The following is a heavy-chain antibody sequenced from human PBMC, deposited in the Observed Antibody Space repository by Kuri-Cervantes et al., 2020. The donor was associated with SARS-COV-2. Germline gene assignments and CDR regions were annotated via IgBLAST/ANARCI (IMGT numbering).Heavy chain of an antibody. CDR3: ARVVQWRLLSDDYYYMDV. J-gene: IGHJ6*03. CDR1: GGSFSGYY. Sequence: SETLSLTCAVYGGSFSGYYWSWIRQPPGKGLEWIGEINHSGSTNYNPSLKSRVTISVDTSENQFSLKLSSLTAADTAVYYCARVVQWRLLSDDYYYMDVWGKGTTVTVSS. CDR2: INHSGST. V-gene: IGHV4-34*01. D-gene: IGHD6-25*01.